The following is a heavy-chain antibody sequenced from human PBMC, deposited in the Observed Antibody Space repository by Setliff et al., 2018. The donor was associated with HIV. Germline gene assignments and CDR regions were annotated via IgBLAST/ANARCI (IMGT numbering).Heavy chain of an antibody. J-gene: IGHJ3*02. V-gene: IGHV1-18*03. CDR3: ARRGVFDAFDI. CDR2: ISAYNGDT. Sequence: GASVKVSCKASGYTFTGYAISWVRQAPGQGLEWLGWISAYNGDTNYAQKVQGRVSMTIDTSTSTAYMELRSLRSDDMAVYYCARRGVFDAFDIWGQGTMVPSPQ. CDR1: GYTFTGYA. D-gene: IGHD6-13*01.